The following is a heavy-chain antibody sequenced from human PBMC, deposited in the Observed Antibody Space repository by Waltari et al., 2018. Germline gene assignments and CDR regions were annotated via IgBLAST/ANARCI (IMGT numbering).Heavy chain of an antibody. CDR1: GGSFSGYY. D-gene: IGHD6-19*01. J-gene: IGHJ4*02. CDR3: ARTDSSGWYEIPLDY. CDR2: INHSGRT. Sequence: QVQLQQWGAGLLKPSETLSLTCAVYGGSFSGYYWSWIRQPPGKGLEWGGEINHSGRTHHNPALQSRVTISVDTSKNQFSLKLSSVTAADTAVYYCARTDSSGWYEIPLDYWGQGTLVTVSS. V-gene: IGHV4-34*01.